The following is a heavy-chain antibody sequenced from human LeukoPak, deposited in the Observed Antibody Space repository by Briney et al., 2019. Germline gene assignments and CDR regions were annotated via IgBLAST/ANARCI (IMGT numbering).Heavy chain of an antibody. Sequence: GGSLRLSCAASGFTFSIYWMSWVRQAPGKGLEWVANIKQDGSEKYYVDSVKGRFTISRDNAKNSLYLQMNSLRAEDTAVYYCARDKEQLVLDYWGQGTLVTVSS. V-gene: IGHV3-7*01. CDR1: GFTFSIYW. D-gene: IGHD6-6*01. CDR3: ARDKEQLVLDY. J-gene: IGHJ4*02. CDR2: IKQDGSEK.